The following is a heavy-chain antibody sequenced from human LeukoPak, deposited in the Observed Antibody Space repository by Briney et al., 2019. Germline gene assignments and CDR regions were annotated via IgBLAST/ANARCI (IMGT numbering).Heavy chain of an antibody. Sequence: PSETLSLTCAVSGGSISSNNWWSWVRQPPGKGLEWIGEIFHTGSTTYNPSLASRVTISVDKSKNQFSLELTSVTAADTAVYYCASSPTNYDSSGYWFDYWGQGTLVTVSS. J-gene: IGHJ4*02. D-gene: IGHD3-22*01. V-gene: IGHV4-4*02. CDR1: GGSISSNNW. CDR3: ASSPTNYDSSGYWFDY. CDR2: IFHTGST.